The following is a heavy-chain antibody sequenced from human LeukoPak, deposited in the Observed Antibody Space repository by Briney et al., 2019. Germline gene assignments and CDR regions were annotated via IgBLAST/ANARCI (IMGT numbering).Heavy chain of an antibody. V-gene: IGHV1-69*05. J-gene: IGHJ4*02. D-gene: IGHD6-6*01. CDR3: ASQPSSSTHFDY. CDR2: IIPIFGTA. Sequence: SVKVSCKASGGTFSSYAISWVRQAPGQGLEWMGGIIPIFGTANYAQKFQGRVTITTDESTSTAYMELSSLRSEDTAVYYCASQPSSSTHFDYWGQGTLVTVSS. CDR1: GGTFSSYA.